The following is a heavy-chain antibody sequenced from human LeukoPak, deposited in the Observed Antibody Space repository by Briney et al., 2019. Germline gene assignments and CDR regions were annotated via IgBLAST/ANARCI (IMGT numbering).Heavy chain of an antibody. CDR1: GGSISSGDYY. CDR3: ARQVGYSSGWYIY. J-gene: IGHJ4*02. CDR2: IYYSGST. V-gene: IGHV4-61*08. Sequence: SETLSLTCTVSGGSISSGDYYWSWIRQPPGKGLEWIGHIYYSGSTNYNPSLKSRVTISVDTSNNQFSLKLTSVTAADTAVYYCARQVGYSSGWYIYWGQGTLVTVSS. D-gene: IGHD6-19*01.